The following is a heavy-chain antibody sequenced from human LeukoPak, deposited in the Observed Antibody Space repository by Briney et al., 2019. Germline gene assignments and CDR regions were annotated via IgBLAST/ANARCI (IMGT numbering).Heavy chain of an antibody. CDR3: ATTRGWIQLWLIGGYYFDY. Sequence: SETLSLTCAVYGGSFSGYYWSWIRQSPGKGLEWIAEINDSGSANYNPSLKSRVTISVDTSKNQFSLKLSSVTAADTAVYYCATTRGWIQLWLIGGYYFDYWGQGTLVTVSS. CDR2: INDSGSA. V-gene: IGHV4-34*01. D-gene: IGHD5-18*01. CDR1: GGSFSGYY. J-gene: IGHJ4*02.